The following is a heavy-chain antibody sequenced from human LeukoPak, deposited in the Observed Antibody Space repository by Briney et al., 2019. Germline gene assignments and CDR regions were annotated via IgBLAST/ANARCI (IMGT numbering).Heavy chain of an antibody. V-gene: IGHV3-21*01. CDR3: ARDRGGATYFDY. CDR2: ISSSSSYI. J-gene: IGHJ4*02. D-gene: IGHD1-26*01. CDR1: GFTFSSYS. Sequence: GSLRLSCAASGFTFSSYSMNWVRQAPGKGLGWVSSISSSSSYIYYADSVKGRFTISRDNAKNSLYLQMNSLRAEDTAVYYCARDRGGATYFDYWGQGTLVTVSS.